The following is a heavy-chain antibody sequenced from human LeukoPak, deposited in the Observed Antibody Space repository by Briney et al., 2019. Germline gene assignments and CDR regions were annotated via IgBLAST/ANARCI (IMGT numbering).Heavy chain of an antibody. CDR2: IYSGGTT. V-gene: IGHV3-66*01. Sequence: GGSLRLSCAASGFTVSDNYMTWVRQAPGKGLEWVSLIYSGGTTYHADFVRGRFIISRDNSKNTLYLQMNFLRADDTAVYYCAGFRYGGNDYWGQGTLVTVSS. J-gene: IGHJ4*02. D-gene: IGHD4/OR15-4a*01. CDR1: GFTVSDNY. CDR3: AGFRYGGNDY.